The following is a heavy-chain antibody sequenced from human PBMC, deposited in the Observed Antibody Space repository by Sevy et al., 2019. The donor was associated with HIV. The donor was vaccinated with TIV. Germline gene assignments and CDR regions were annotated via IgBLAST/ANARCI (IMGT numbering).Heavy chain of an antibody. CDR2: IRSKAYGGTK. CDR1: GFTFGDYA. V-gene: IGHV3-49*03. Sequence: GGSLRLSCTASGFTFGDYAMSWFRQAPGKGLEWVGFIRSKAYGGTKEYAASVKCSFTISRDASKSIAYLQMNNLKTEDTAVYYCTRQQSHDYGDYSDYWGQGTLVTVSS. D-gene: IGHD4-17*01. J-gene: IGHJ4*02. CDR3: TRQQSHDYGDYSDY.